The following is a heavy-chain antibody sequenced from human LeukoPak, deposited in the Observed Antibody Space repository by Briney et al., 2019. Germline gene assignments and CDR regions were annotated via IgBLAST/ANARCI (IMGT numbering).Heavy chain of an antibody. D-gene: IGHD3-16*01. Sequence: ASVKVSCKASGYTFTAYYMHWVRQAPGQGLEWMGWINPNSGGTNYAQKFQGRVTMTRDTSISTAYMELSRLRSDDTAVYYCARAGTPGEKNWFDPWGQGTLVTVSS. CDR3: ARAGTPGEKNWFDP. J-gene: IGHJ5*02. CDR2: INPNSGGT. V-gene: IGHV1-2*02. CDR1: GYTFTAYY.